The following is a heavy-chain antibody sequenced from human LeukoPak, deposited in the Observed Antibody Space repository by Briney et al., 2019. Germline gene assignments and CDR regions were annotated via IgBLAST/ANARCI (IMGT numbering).Heavy chain of an antibody. V-gene: IGHV4-59*08. Sequence: SETLSLTYTVSGASISGYYWTWIRQPPGKGREWIAYIYYSGSTTYNPSLKSRVTVSVDTSKNQFSLKLSSVTAADTAVYYCARLGYYYDSSGYDYWGQGTMVTVSS. CDR3: ARLGYYYDSSGYDY. CDR1: GASISGYY. CDR2: IYYSGST. J-gene: IGHJ4*02. D-gene: IGHD3-22*01.